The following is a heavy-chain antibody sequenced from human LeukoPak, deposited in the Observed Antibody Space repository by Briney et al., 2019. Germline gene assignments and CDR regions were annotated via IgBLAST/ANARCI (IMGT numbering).Heavy chain of an antibody. CDR3: ARDRGVYSGSKFDY. J-gene: IGHJ4*02. CDR2: ISAYNGNT. V-gene: IGHV1-18*01. CDR1: GYTFTSYG. D-gene: IGHD5-12*01. Sequence: ASVKVSCKASGYTFTSYGISWVRQAPGQGLEWMGWISAYNGNTNYAQKLQGRVTMTTDTSASTAYMELRSLRSDDTAVYYCARDRGVYSGSKFDYWGQGTLVTVSS.